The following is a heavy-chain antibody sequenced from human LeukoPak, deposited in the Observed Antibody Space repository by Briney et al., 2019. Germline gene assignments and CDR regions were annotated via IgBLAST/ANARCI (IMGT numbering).Heavy chain of an antibody. CDR3: ARGHRSGFYYYYYYMDV. Sequence: SETLSLTCTVSGGSISSSSYYWSWIRQPPGKGLEWIGEINHSGSTNYNPSLKSRVTISVDTSKNQFSLKLSSVTAADTAVYYCARGHRSGFYYYYYYMDVWGKGTTVTVSS. V-gene: IGHV4-39*07. J-gene: IGHJ6*03. CDR1: GGSISSSSYY. CDR2: INHSGST.